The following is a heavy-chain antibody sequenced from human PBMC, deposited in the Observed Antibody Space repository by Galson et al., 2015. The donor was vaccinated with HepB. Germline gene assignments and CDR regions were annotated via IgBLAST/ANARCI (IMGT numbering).Heavy chain of an antibody. D-gene: IGHD4-23*01. V-gene: IGHV1-3*01. CDR3: ARALPYGGNYWYFDL. CDR1: GYTFTSYA. Sequence: SVKVSCKASGYTFTSYAMHWVRQAPGQRLEWMGWINAGNGNTKYSQKFQGRVTITRDTSASTAYMELSSLRSEDTAVYYCARALPYGGNYWYFDLWGRGTLVTVSS. J-gene: IGHJ2*01. CDR2: INAGNGNT.